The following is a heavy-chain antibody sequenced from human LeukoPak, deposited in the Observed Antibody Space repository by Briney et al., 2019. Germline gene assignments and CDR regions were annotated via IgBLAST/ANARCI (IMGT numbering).Heavy chain of an antibody. D-gene: IGHD3-22*01. CDR1: GFTVSSNY. CDR2: IYSGGSI. V-gene: IGHV3-66*02. Sequence: GGSLRLSCAASGFTVSSNYMSWVRQAPGKGLEWVSVIYSGGSIYYADSVKGRFTISRDNSKNTLYLQMNSLRAEDTAVYYCARDRWLALDYWGQGTLVTVSS. J-gene: IGHJ4*02. CDR3: ARDRWLALDY.